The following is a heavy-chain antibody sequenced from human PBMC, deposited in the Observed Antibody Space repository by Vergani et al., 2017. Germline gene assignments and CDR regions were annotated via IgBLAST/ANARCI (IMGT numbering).Heavy chain of an antibody. D-gene: IGHD3-3*01. V-gene: IGHV1-46*03. CDR2: INPSGGSP. CDR3: AREPTNYDFWSGYEN. CDR1: GYTFTSYY. Sequence: QVQLVQSGAEVKKPGASVKVSCKASGYTFTSYYMHWVRQAPGQGLEWMGIINPSGGSPSYAQKFQGRVTMTRDTSTSTVYMELSSLRSEDTAVYYCAREPTNYDFWSGYENWGQGTLVTVSS. J-gene: IGHJ4*02.